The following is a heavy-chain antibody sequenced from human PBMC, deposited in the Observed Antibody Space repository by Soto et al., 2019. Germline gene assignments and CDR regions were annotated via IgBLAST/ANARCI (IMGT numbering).Heavy chain of an antibody. J-gene: IGHJ4*02. V-gene: IGHV1-18*01. CDR1: GYTFTSFY. CDR3: ARDSIIDYGDYGLDH. D-gene: IGHD4-17*01. Sequence: ASVKVSCKASGYTFTSFYITWVRQAPGQGLEWMGWISAYNGNTNYAQKLQGRVTMTTDTSTSTAYMELRSLRSDDTAVYYCARDSIIDYGDYGLDHWGQGTLVTVSS. CDR2: ISAYNGNT.